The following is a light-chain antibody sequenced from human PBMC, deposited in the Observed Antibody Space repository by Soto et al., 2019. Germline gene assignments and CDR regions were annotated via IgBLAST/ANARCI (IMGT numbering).Light chain of an antibody. CDR1: QSVSSY. CDR2: DAS. CDR3: QQRSNWPPYT. J-gene: IGKJ2*01. Sequence: EIVLTQSPATLSLSPGERATLSCRASQSVSSYLAWYQQKPGQAPRRLIYDASNRATGIPARFSGSESGTDFTRTISSLEPEDFAVYCCQQRSNWPPYTFGQGTKLEIK. V-gene: IGKV3-11*01.